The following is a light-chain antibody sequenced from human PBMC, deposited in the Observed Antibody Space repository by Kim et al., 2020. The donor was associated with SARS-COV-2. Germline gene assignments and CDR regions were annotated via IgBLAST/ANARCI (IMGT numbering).Light chain of an antibody. CDR3: QQSYSTPYT. J-gene: IGKJ2*01. CDR2: VAS. Sequence: SAAVGDRVTIPCRAGQGITRYVNWYQQKPGKAPKRRIYVASSLQSWVPSRFTGSGSGTDFTLPISSLQREDFATYYCQQSYSTPYTFGQGTKLEI. CDR1: QGITRY. V-gene: IGKV1-39*01.